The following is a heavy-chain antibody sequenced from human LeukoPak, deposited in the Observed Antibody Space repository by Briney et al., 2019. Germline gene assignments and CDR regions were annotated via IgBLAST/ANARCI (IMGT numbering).Heavy chain of an antibody. CDR1: GGTFSSYA. V-gene: IGHV1-69*13. D-gene: IGHD6-6*01. Sequence: GASVKVSCKASGGTFSSYAISWVRQAPGQGLEWMGGFIPIFGTANYAQKFQGRVTITADESTSTAYMELSSLRSEDTAVYYCASGRGSSSMEAFDIWGQGTMVTVSS. CDR2: FIPIFGTA. CDR3: ASGRGSSSMEAFDI. J-gene: IGHJ3*02.